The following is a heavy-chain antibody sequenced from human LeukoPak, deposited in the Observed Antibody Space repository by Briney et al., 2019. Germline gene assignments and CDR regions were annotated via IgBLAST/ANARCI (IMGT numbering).Heavy chain of an antibody. CDR1: GGSISSYY. Sequence: SETLSLTCTVSGGSISSYYWSWIRQPPGKGLEWIGYIYYSGNTYYNPSLKSRVTISVDTSKNQFSLKLSSVTAADTAVYYCARLNQGNRFDYWGQGTLVTVSS. CDR2: IYYSGNT. CDR3: ARLNQGNRFDY. V-gene: IGHV4-59*04. D-gene: IGHD1-14*01. J-gene: IGHJ4*02.